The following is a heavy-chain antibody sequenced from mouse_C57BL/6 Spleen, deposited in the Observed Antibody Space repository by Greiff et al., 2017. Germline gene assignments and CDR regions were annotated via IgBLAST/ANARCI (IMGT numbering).Heavy chain of an antibody. CDR2: IDPSDSET. V-gene: IGHV1-52*01. Sequence: QVQLQQPGAELVRPGSSVKLSCKASGYTFTSYWMHWVKQRPIQGLEWIGNIDPSDSETHYNQKFKDKATLTVDKSSSTAYMQLSSLTSEDSAVYYCASRGISNYRYFDVWGTGTTVTVSS. J-gene: IGHJ1*03. CDR3: ASRGISNYRYFDV. CDR1: GYTFTSYW. D-gene: IGHD2-5*01.